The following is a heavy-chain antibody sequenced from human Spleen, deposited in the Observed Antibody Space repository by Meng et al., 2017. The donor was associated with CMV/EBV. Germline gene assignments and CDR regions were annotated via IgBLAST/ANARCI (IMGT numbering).Heavy chain of an antibody. CDR3: ARDMALTYCSSTSCPPHGFDP. CDR2: VSAYIGNT. J-gene: IGHJ5*02. D-gene: IGHD2-2*01. V-gene: IGHV1-18*01. Sequence: ASVKVSCKASGYILKSYGINWVRQTPGQGLEWMGWVSAYIGNTNYAQKFQGRVTMTTDTSTNTAYMELRSLRSDDTAVYYCARDMALTYCSSTSCPPHGFDPWGQGTLVTVSS. CDR1: GYILKSYG.